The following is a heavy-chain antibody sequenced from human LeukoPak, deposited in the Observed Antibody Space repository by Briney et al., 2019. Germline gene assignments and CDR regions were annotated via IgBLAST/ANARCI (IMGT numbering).Heavy chain of an antibody. Sequence: GGSLRLSCSASGFTFNYYPMNWIRQAPGKGLEWVSYIGPSTGVPYYAASVKGRFTISRDNAKNSLFLQMNSLRVEDTAVYYCARDGDWVFDHWGQGTLATVSS. CDR2: IGPSTGVP. V-gene: IGHV3-48*04. CDR3: ARDGDWVFDH. D-gene: IGHD2-21*01. CDR1: GFTFNYYP. J-gene: IGHJ5*02.